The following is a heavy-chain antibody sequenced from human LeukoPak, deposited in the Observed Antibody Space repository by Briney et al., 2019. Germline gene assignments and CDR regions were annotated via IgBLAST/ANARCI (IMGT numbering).Heavy chain of an antibody. V-gene: IGHV3-23*01. CDR3: ADLGTTYYYDRSTY. D-gene: IGHD3-22*01. J-gene: IGHJ4*02. Sequence: PGGSLRLSCAASGFSFSSYAMSWVRPVPGKGLEWVSGISSSGGSPYYADSVQGRFTISRGNSKNTLFLQMTGLRAEDTAVYYCADLGTTYYYDRSTYWGQGTLVAVSS. CDR2: ISSSGGSP. CDR1: GFSFSSYA.